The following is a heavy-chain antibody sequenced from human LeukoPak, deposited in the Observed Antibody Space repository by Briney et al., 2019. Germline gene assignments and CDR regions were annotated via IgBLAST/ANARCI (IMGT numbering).Heavy chain of an antibody. CDR1: GYTFTSYG. CDR2: ISAYNGNT. V-gene: IGHV1-18*01. D-gene: IGHD5-18*01. J-gene: IGHJ4*02. CDR3: ARAKPSGQRGYSYGQIDY. Sequence: ASVKVSCKASGYTFTSYGISWVRQAPGQGLEWMGWISAYNGNTNYAQKLQGRVTITADESTSTAYMELSSLRSEDTAVYYCARAKPSGQRGYSYGQIDYWGQGTLVTVSS.